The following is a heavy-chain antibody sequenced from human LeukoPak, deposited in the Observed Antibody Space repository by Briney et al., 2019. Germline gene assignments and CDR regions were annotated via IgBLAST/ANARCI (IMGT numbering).Heavy chain of an antibody. CDR2: INSDGSST. V-gene: IGHV3-74*01. CDR1: GFTFSNYA. CDR3: ARVQGHPPNGLDI. Sequence: GGSLRLSCAASGFTFSNYAMSWVRQAPGKGLVWVSRINSDGSSTSYADSVKGRFTISRDNAKNTLYLQMNSLRADDTAVYYCARVQGHPPNGLDIWGQGTMVTVSS. J-gene: IGHJ3*02. D-gene: IGHD2-8*01.